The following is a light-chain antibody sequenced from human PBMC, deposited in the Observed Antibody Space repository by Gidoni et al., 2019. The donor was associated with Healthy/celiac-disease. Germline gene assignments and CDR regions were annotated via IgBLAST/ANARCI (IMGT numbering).Light chain of an antibody. J-gene: IGKJ1*01. Sequence: DIQITQSPSTLSASVGDRVTIPCRASQSISSSLYWYQQKPGKAPKLLIYKASSLESGVPSRFSGSGSGTEFTLTISSLQPDDFATYYCQQYNSYSRTFGQGTKVEIK. CDR2: KAS. CDR3: QQYNSYSRT. CDR1: QSISSS. V-gene: IGKV1-5*03.